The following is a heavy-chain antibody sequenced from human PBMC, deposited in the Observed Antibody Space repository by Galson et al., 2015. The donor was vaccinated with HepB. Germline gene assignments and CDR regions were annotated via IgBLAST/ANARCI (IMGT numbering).Heavy chain of an antibody. CDR1: GFTFSRYW. Sequence: SLRLSCATSGFTFSRYWMHWVRQAPGKGLVWVSRINSDGSSIYYADSVKGRFTISRDNAKNTLYLQMNSLRAEDTAVYYCASGQEGPDLGDDAFDIWGLGTMVTVSS. CDR3: ASGQEGPDLGDDAFDI. CDR2: INSDGSSI. V-gene: IGHV3-74*01. D-gene: IGHD3-16*01. J-gene: IGHJ3*02.